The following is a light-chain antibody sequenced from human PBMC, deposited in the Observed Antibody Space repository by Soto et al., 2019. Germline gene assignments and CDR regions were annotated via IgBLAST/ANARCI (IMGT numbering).Light chain of an antibody. J-gene: IGLJ1*01. CDR3: SSYSSGSTLYV. Sequence: QSALTQPASVSGSPGQSITFSCTGTSSDVGGYNYVSWYQQHPGKAPKLMIYEVSNRPSGVSNRFSGSKSGNTASLTISGLQAEDEADYYCSSYSSGSTLYVFGTGTKVTVL. CDR2: EVS. CDR1: SSDVGGYNY. V-gene: IGLV2-14*01.